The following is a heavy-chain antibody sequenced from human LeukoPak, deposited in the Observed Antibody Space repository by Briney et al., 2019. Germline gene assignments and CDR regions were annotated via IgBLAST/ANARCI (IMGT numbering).Heavy chain of an antibody. CDR1: GYSISSGYY. CDR2: MYHSGST. J-gene: IGHJ4*02. Sequence: SETLSLTCTVSGYSISSGYYCGWSRQPPGRGLEWIGIMYHSGSTYYNPSLKSRVTISVDTSKNQFSLKLSSVTAADTAVYYCASIAYCSGGRCYGGFIDYWGQGTLVTVSS. CDR3: ASIAYCSGGRCYGGFIDY. V-gene: IGHV4-38-2*02. D-gene: IGHD2-15*01.